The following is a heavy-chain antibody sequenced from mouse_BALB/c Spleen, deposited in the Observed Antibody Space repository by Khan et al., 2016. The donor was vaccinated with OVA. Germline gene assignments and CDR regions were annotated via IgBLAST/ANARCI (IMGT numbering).Heavy chain of an antibody. Sequence: VQLKQSGPDLVKPGASVKISCKASGYSFTAYYMHWVKESHGKTLECIGRVNPSNGGTTYNQKFRGKAILTVDKSSSTAYMDLRRLTSEYSAVYDCVRGYKFFPYWVQVTLVTFSA. CDR1: GYSFTAYY. CDR3: VRGYKFFPY. J-gene: IGHJ3*01. D-gene: IGHD2-14*01. V-gene: IGHV1-18*01. CDR2: VNPSNGGT.